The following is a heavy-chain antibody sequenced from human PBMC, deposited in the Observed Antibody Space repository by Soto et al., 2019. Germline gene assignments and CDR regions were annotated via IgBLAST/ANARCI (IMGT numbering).Heavy chain of an antibody. CDR3: ASDPPGGDYWAGIQY. J-gene: IGHJ4*02. CDR2: ISYDGGSK. CDR1: GFSFSSHG. V-gene: IGHV3-30*03. D-gene: IGHD2-21*01. Sequence: QVQLVESGGGVVQPGVSLTLSCLVSGFSFSSHGMHWIRHAPGNGLELLAVISYDGGSKNYADSGKDRLTISRDNSQNRRLLPMNIPWTEDTGVYVCASDPPGGDYWAGIQYWGPGARVIGPS.